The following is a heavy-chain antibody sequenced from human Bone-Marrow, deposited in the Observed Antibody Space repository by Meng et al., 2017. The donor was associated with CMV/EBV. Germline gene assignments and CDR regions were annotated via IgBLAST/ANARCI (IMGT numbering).Heavy chain of an antibody. V-gene: IGHV3-11*04. Sequence: GESLKISCVASGFTFSDYYMSWIRQAPGKGLEWTSYIRSSGNIIYYADSVKGRFTISRDNAKISLYLQMNSLRAEDTAVYYCARSAGGRYCSGGSCPTYYYYGMDVWGQGTTVTFSS. CDR2: IRSSGNII. J-gene: IGHJ6*02. CDR3: ARSAGGRYCSGGSCPTYYYYGMDV. CDR1: GFTFSDYY. D-gene: IGHD2-15*01.